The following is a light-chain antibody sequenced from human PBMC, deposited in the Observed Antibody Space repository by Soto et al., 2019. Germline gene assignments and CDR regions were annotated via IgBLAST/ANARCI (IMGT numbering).Light chain of an antibody. J-gene: IGKJ1*01. CDR3: LQHSTYPVT. V-gene: IGKV1-17*01. CDR2: AAS. Sequence: DFQMIQSPSTLSSSVGDRVTITWRASQGIRNDLGWYQQKSGKAPKRLIYAASSLQGGVPSRFSGSGSETEFTLTISSLQPEDFATYYCLQHSTYPVTFGQGTKVDIK. CDR1: QGIRND.